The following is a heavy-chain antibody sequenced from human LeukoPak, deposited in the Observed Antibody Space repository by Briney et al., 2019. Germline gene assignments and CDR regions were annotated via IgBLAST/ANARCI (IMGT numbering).Heavy chain of an antibody. J-gene: IGHJ4*02. CDR2: IIPILGIA. CDR3: ARVVHYGSGPAVG. V-gene: IGHV1-69*04. CDR1: GGTFSSYA. D-gene: IGHD3-10*01. Sequence: SVKVSCKASGGTFSSYAISWVRQAPGQGLEWMGRIIPILGIANYAQKFQGRVTITADKSTSTAYVELSSLRSEDTAVYYCARVVHYGSGPAVGWGQGTLVTVSS.